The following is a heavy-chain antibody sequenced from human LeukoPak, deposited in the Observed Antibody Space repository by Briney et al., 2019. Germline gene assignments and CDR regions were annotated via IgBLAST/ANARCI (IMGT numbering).Heavy chain of an antibody. CDR2: ISPSGSTT. V-gene: IGHV3-48*03. CDR1: GFTFSSYE. Sequence: GGSLRLSCAASGFTFSSYEMNWVRQAPGKGLEWVSYISPSGSTTYYAESVKGRFTISRDNAKNSLYLQMNSLRVEDTGVYYCARDEVGVTTEFDYWGQGTVVTVSS. D-gene: IGHD1-26*01. J-gene: IGHJ4*02. CDR3: ARDEVGVTTEFDY.